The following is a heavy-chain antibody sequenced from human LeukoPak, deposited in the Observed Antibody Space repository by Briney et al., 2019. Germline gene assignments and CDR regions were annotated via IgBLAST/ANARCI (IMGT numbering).Heavy chain of an antibody. Sequence: ASVKVSCKASGYTFTTYDINWVRQATGQGLEWMGWMNPNSGTTGYAQKFQSRVTITRNTSISTAYMGLSSLRSEDTAVYYCAEPGYYDSSGYYAHYYYYGMDVWGQGTTVTVSS. CDR1: GYTFTTYD. V-gene: IGHV1-8*03. D-gene: IGHD3-22*01. CDR3: AEPGYYDSSGYYAHYYYYGMDV. CDR2: MNPNSGTT. J-gene: IGHJ6*02.